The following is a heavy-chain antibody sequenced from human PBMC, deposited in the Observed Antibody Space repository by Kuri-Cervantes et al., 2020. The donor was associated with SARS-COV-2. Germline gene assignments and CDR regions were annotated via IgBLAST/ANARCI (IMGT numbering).Heavy chain of an antibody. CDR1: GGSFSGYY. D-gene: IGHD5-18*01. CDR3: ARGRRGYSYLAADV. V-gene: IGHV4-34*01. J-gene: IGHJ6*04. CDR2: INHSGST. Sequence: SQTLSLTCAVYGGSFSGYYWSWIRQPPGKGLEWIGEINHSGSTNCNPSLKSRVTISVDTSKNQFSLKLSSVTAADTAVYYCARGRRGYSYLAADVWGKGTTVTVSS.